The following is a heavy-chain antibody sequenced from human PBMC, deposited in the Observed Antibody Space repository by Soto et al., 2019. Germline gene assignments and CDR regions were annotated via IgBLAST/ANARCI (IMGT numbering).Heavy chain of an antibody. CDR1: GFTFSSYA. CDR2: ISSNGGST. Sequence: PGGSLRLSCAASGFTFSSYAMHWVRQAPGKGLEYVPAISSNGGSTYYANSVKGRFTISRDNSKNTLYLQMGSLRAEDMAVYYCARVAQRNILTGYFYYWGQGTLVTVSS. V-gene: IGHV3-64*01. CDR3: ARVAQRNILTGYFYY. J-gene: IGHJ4*02. D-gene: IGHD3-9*01.